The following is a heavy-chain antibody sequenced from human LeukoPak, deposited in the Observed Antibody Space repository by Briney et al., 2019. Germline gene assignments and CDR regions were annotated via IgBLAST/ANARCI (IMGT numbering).Heavy chain of an antibody. CDR3: AKEAVPAAIAVYFDY. V-gene: IGHV3-30*02. CDR1: GFTFSSYG. J-gene: IGHJ4*02. CDR2: IRYDGSKK. D-gene: IGHD2-2*01. Sequence: PGGSLRISCAASGFTFSSYGMHWVRQAPGKGLEWVAFIRYDGSKKYYADSVKGRFTISRDNSKNTLYLQMNSLRVEDTALFYCAKEAVPAAIAVYFDYWGQGTLVTASS.